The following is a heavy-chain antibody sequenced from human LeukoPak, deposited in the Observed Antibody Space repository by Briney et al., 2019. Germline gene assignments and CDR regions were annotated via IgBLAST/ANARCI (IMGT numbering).Heavy chain of an antibody. V-gene: IGHV3-30-3*01. CDR3: ARGYRVVVVITTLPEYFQH. D-gene: IGHD3-22*01. CDR2: ISYDGSNK. CDR1: GFTFSSYA. Sequence: GGSLRLSCAASGFTFSSYAMHWVRQAPGKGLEWVAVISYDGSNKYYADSVKGRFTISRDNSKNTLYLQMNSLRAEDTAVYYCARGYRVVVVITTLPEYFQHWGQGTLVTVSS. J-gene: IGHJ1*01.